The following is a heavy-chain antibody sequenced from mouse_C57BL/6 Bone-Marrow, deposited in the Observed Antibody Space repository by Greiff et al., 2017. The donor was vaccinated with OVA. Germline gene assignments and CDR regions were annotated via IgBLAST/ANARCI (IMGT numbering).Heavy chain of an antibody. D-gene: IGHD1-1*01. CDR2: IYPGDGAT. J-gene: IGHJ4*01. CDR3: AREGYYYGSSYVGYAMDY. V-gene: IGHV1-82*01. Sequence: VQLVESGPELVKPGASVKISCKASGYAFSSSWMNWVKQRPGQGLEWIGRIYPGDGATNYNGKFKGKATLTADKSSSTAYMQLSSLTSEDSAVYFCAREGYYYGSSYVGYAMDYWGQGTSVTVSS. CDR1: GYAFSSSW.